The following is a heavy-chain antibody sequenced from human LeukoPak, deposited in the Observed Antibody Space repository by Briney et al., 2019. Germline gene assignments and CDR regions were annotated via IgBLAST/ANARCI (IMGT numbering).Heavy chain of an antibody. V-gene: IGHV4-31*03. CDR1: GGSISSGGYY. J-gene: IGHJ3*02. CDR2: IYYSGST. D-gene: IGHD1-26*01. CDR3: ARRSLGATLGYAFDI. Sequence: SQTLSLTCTVSGGSISSGGYYWSWIRQHPGKGLEWIGYIYYSGSTYYNPSLKSRVTISVDTSKNQFSLKLSSVTAADTAVYYCARRSLGATLGYAFDIWGQGTMVTVSS.